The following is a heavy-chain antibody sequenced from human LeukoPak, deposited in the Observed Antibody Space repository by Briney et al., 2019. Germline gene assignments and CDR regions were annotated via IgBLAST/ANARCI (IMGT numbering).Heavy chain of an antibody. D-gene: IGHD3-3*01. Sequence: ASVKVSCKASGGTFSSYAISWVRQAPGQGLEWMGWMNPNSGNTGYAQKFQGRVTMTRNTSISTAYMELSSLRSEDTAVYYCARGGFWSGFQLDYWGQGTLVTVSS. J-gene: IGHJ4*02. CDR3: ARGGFWSGFQLDY. CDR2: MNPNSGNT. CDR1: GGTFSSYA. V-gene: IGHV1-8*02.